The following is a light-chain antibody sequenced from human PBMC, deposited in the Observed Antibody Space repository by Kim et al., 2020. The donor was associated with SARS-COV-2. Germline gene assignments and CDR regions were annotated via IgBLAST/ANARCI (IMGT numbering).Light chain of an antibody. J-gene: IGLJ2*01. V-gene: IGLV2-11*01. CDR1: SNDVGNY. Sequence: PGTSGTSPCTGASNDVGNYVSWYQQHPGKAPNLLVYDVSERSSGVPARFAGSKSDITASLTISGLQAEDEADYYCCSFAGSYTFEVFGGGTQLTVL. CDR2: DVS. CDR3: CSFAGSYTFEV.